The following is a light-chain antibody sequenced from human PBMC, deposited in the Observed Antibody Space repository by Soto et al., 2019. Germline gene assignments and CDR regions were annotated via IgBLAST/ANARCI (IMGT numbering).Light chain of an antibody. V-gene: IGKV1-17*03. CDR1: QGISNY. J-gene: IGKJ2*01. CDR3: LQHNAYPFT. Sequence: DIHMTQSPSAMSASVGDRVTITCRASQGISNYLAWFQQKPGQGPKRLIYGASNLQSGVPPRFSGSGSETEFTLTISNLQPEDIATYYCLQHNAYPFTFGQGTKLEIK. CDR2: GAS.